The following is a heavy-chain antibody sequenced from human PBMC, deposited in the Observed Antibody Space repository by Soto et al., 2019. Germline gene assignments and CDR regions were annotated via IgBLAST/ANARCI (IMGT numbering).Heavy chain of an antibody. Sequence: QVQLVQSGAEVKKPGASVKVSCKASGYTFTSYYMHWVRQAPGQGLEWMGIINPSGGSTSYAQKCQGRVTMTRDTSTSTVYMELSSLRSEDTAVYYCARGFLELVRHYYYYYYMDVWGKGTTVTVSS. CDR2: INPSGGST. D-gene: IGHD3-3*01. CDR3: ARGFLELVRHYYYYYYMDV. V-gene: IGHV1-46*03. J-gene: IGHJ6*03. CDR1: GYTFTSYY.